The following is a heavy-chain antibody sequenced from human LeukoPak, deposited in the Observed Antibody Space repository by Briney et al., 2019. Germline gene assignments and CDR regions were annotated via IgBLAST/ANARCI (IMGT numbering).Heavy chain of an antibody. J-gene: IGHJ4*02. CDR1: GGSVSGSSYY. CDR3: ARATLTIFGVDLSPTYYFDY. D-gene: IGHD3-3*01. V-gene: IGHV4-61*01. Sequence: SETLSLTCTVSGGSVSGSSYYWSWVRQPPGKGLEWIGYIYYTGDTNYSPSLKSRVTISIDTSKNQFSLKLSSVTAADTAVYYCARATLTIFGVDLSPTYYFDYWGQGTLVTVSS. CDR2: IYYTGDT.